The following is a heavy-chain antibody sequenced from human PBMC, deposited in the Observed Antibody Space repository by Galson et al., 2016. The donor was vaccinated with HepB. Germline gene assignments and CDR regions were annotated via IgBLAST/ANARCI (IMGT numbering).Heavy chain of an antibody. CDR2: ISVYNGIT. D-gene: IGHD3-9*01. J-gene: IGHJ6*02. CDR3: ARGDDIMTGYRDYYGMDI. Sequence: SVKVSCKASDYSFISYGINWVRQAPGQGLEWMGWISVYNGITKYAQKIQGRVTMTTDTSTSTAYTELRSLRSDDTAVYYCARGDDIMTGYRDYYGMDIWGQGTTVTVSS. CDR1: DYSFISYG. V-gene: IGHV1-18*01.